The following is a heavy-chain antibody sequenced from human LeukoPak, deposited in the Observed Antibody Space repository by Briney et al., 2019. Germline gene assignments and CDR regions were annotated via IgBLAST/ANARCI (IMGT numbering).Heavy chain of an antibody. CDR1: GDSISNYY. CDR3: ARVGYCSGGSCFGTFYFDY. J-gene: IGHJ4*02. CDR2: IYYSGST. V-gene: IGHV4-59*01. D-gene: IGHD2-15*01. Sequence: SETLSLTCTVSGDSISNYYWSWIRQPPGKGLEWIGYIYYSGSTNYNPSLKSRVTISVDTSKNQFSLKLSSVTAADTAVYYCARVGYCSGGSCFGTFYFDYWGQGTLVTVSS.